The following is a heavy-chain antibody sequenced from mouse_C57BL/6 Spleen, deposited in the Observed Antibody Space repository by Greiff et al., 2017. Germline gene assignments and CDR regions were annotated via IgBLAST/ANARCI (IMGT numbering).Heavy chain of an antibody. CDR3: AIYDGYYEGFDYAMDY. J-gene: IGHJ4*01. Sequence: QVQLKQPGAELVKPGASVKMSCKASGYTFTSYWITWVKQRPGQGLEWIGDIYPGSGSTNYNEKFKSKATLTVDTSSSTAYMQLSSLTSEDSAVYYCAIYDGYYEGFDYAMDYWGQGTSVTVSS. CDR1: GYTFTSYW. V-gene: IGHV1-55*01. CDR2: IYPGSGST. D-gene: IGHD2-3*01.